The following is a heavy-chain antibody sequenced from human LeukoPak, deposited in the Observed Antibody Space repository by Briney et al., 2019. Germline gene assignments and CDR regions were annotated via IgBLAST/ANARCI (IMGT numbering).Heavy chain of an antibody. CDR2: ISGSGGTT. V-gene: IGHV3-23*01. D-gene: IGHD2-8*02. J-gene: IGHJ4*02. CDR3: AKTVLWYYFDY. CDR1: GFTFSSYG. Sequence: GGSLRLSCAASGFTFSSYGMSWVRQAPGKGLEWVSAISGSGGTTYYADSVKGRFTISRDNSKNTLYLQMNSLRAEDTAVYYCAKTVLWYYFDYWGQGTLVTVSS.